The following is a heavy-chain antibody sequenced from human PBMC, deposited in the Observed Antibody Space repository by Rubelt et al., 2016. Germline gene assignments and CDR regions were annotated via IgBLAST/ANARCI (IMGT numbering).Heavy chain of an antibody. CDR1: GGSISSYY. D-gene: IGHD3-22*01. V-gene: IGHV4-59*12. Sequence: QLQLQESGPGLVKPSETLSLTCTVSGGSISSYYWSWIRQPPGKGLEWIGYIYYSGSTNYNPSLKSRVTISVDTSKNQFSLKLSSVTAADTAVYYCASLYYYDSGGDSWGQGTLVTVSS. CDR3: ASLYYYDSGGDS. CDR2: IYYSGST. J-gene: IGHJ5*02.